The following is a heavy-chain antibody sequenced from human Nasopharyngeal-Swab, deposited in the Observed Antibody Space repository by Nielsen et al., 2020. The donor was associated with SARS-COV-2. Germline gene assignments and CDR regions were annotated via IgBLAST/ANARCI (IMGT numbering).Heavy chain of an antibody. V-gene: IGHV1-8*01. CDR2: MNPNSGNT. Sequence: ASVKVSCKASGYTFTSYDINWVRQATGQGLEWMGWMNPNSGNTGYAQKFQGRVTITRDTSASTAYMELSSLRSEDTAVYYCARVRGSPYYYGMDVWGQGTTVTVSS. D-gene: IGHD1-26*01. CDR3: ARVRGSPYYYGMDV. CDR1: GYTFTSYD. J-gene: IGHJ6*02.